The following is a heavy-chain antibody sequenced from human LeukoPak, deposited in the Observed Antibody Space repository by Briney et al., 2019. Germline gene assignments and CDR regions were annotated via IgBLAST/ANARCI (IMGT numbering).Heavy chain of an antibody. CDR2: INHSGST. CDR1: GGSFSGYY. D-gene: IGHD3-10*01. V-gene: IGHV4-34*01. CDR3: ARGLYGSGSYYAQWHNWFDP. Sequence: SETLSLTCAVYGGSFSGYYWSWIRQPPGKGLEWIGEINHSGSTNYNPPLKSRVTISVDTSKNQFSLKLSSVTAADTAVYYCARGLYGSGSYYAQWHNWFDPWGQGTLVTVSS. J-gene: IGHJ5*02.